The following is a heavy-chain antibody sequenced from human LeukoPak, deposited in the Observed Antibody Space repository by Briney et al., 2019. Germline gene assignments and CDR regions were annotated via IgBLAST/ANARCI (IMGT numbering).Heavy chain of an antibody. V-gene: IGHV4-39*01. CDR2: IYHSGSM. CDR1: GGSISSSSYY. Sequence: SETLSLTCTVSGGSISSSSYYWGWIRQPPGKGLEWIGSIYHSGSMYASLKSRVTISVDTSKNQFSLKMSSVTAADTAVYYCASNSIVVVPAAIRDWYFDLWGRGTLVTVSS. D-gene: IGHD2-2*01. J-gene: IGHJ2*01. CDR3: ASNSIVVVPAAIRDWYFDL.